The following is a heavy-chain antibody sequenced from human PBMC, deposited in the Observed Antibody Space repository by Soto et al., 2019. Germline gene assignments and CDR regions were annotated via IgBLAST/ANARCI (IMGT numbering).Heavy chain of an antibody. Sequence: LCGGSISSGGYYWSWIRQHPGKGLEWIGYIYYSGSTYYNPSLKSRVTISVDTSKNQFSLKLSSVTAADTAVYYCARVSYGSGSYYTLDYWGQGTLVTVSS. CDR2: IYYSGST. CDR3: ARVSYGSGSYYTLDY. D-gene: IGHD3-10*01. V-gene: IGHV4-31*02. J-gene: IGHJ4*02. CDR1: GGSISSGGYY.